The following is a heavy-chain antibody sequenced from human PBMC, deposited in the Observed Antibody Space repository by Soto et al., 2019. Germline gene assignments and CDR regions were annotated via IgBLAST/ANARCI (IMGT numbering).Heavy chain of an antibody. CDR2: IYYTGST. D-gene: IGHD2-8*02. V-gene: IGHV4-59*11. CDR1: GDSITGHY. CDR3: ARDKITGLFDY. J-gene: IGHJ4*02. Sequence: PSETLSLTCIVSGDSITGHYWSWVRQSPGKGLECIGYIYYTGSTNYNPSLKSRVTISVDTSKNQFSLKLTSVTAADTAVYYCARDKITGLFDYWGQGTLVTVSS.